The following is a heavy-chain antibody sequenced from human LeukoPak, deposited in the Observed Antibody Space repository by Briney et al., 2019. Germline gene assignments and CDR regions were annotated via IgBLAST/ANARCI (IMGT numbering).Heavy chain of an antibody. Sequence: SETLSLTCAVYGGPFSGYYWSWIRQPPGKGLEWIGEINQSGSTNYNPSLKSRVTTSVDTSKNQFSLKLSSVTAADTAVYYCARQRLGYCSSTSCPSRYYYYGMDVWGQGTTVTVSS. CDR2: INQSGST. CDR1: GGPFSGYY. V-gene: IGHV4-34*01. D-gene: IGHD2-2*01. J-gene: IGHJ6*02. CDR3: ARQRLGYCSSTSCPSRYYYYGMDV.